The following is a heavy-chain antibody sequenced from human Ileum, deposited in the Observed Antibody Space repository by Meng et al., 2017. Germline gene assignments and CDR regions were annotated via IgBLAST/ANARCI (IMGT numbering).Heavy chain of an antibody. Sequence: VPVEGSGPDLVRPAEPLSLICTVSGGSVSSDGFQWGWVRQPPGKGLEWIGYASTNYNPSLKSRVTISLDTSKNQFSLELSSVTAADTAVYYCARDHWGSLDYWGQGILVTVSS. D-gene: IGHD7-27*01. J-gene: IGHJ4*02. CDR2: AST. V-gene: IGHV4-61*08. CDR3: ARDHWGSLDY. CDR1: GGSVSSDGFQ.